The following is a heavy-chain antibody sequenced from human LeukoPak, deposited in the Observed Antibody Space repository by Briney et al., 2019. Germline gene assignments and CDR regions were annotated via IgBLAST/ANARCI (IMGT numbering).Heavy chain of an antibody. CDR3: ARVWGYSYGRVDY. Sequence: SETLSLTCTVSGRFISSTIYYWRRIRQPPEMELQGIGSISYSGCTYYSPSLKSRVTISVDKYKNQFSLMLSSVTAADTAVYYCARVWGYSYGRVDYWGQGTLVTVSS. D-gene: IGHD5-18*01. V-gene: IGHV4-39*07. CDR1: GRFISSTIYY. CDR2: ISYSGCT. J-gene: IGHJ4*02.